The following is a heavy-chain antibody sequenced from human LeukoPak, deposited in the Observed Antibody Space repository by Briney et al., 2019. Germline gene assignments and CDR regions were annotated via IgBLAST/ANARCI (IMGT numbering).Heavy chain of an antibody. CDR1: GYSFTSSW. J-gene: IGHJ4*02. CDR2: IYPDDSDT. V-gene: IGHV5-51*01. CDR3: ARRSYYDSGGYYYDF. D-gene: IGHD3-22*01. Sequence: GESLKISCKGSGYSFTSSWIAWVRQMPGKGLEWMGIIYPDDSDTRYSPSFQGQVTISADKSISTAYLQWSSLKASDTAMYYCARRSYYDSGGYYYDFWGQGTLVTVSS.